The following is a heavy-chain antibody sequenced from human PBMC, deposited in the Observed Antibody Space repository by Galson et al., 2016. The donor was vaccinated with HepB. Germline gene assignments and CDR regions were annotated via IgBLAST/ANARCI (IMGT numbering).Heavy chain of an antibody. Sequence: SVKVSCKASGYTFTSYAMHWVRQAPGQRLEWMGWINAGNGNTKYSQKFQGRVTITRDTSASTAYMELSSLRSDDTAVYYCARVRHKYYFYYMDVWGKGTTVTVSS. D-gene: IGHD3-16*01. CDR2: INAGNGNT. J-gene: IGHJ6*03. CDR1: GYTFTSYA. V-gene: IGHV1-3*01. CDR3: ARVRHKYYFYYMDV.